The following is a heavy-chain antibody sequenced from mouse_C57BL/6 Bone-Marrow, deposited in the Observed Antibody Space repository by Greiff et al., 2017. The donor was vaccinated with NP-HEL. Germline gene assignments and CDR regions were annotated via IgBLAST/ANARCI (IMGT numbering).Heavy chain of an antibody. CDR1: GYTFTSYW. CDR2: IDPSDSYT. V-gene: IGHV1-50*01. Sequence: QVQLKQPGAELVKPGASVKLSCKASGYTFTSYWMQWVKQRPGQGLEWIGEIDPSDSYTNYNQKFKGKATLTVDTSSITAYMQLSSLTSEDSAVYYCARDDGYYWYFDVWGTGTTVTVSS. CDR3: ARDDGYYWYFDV. J-gene: IGHJ1*03. D-gene: IGHD2-3*01.